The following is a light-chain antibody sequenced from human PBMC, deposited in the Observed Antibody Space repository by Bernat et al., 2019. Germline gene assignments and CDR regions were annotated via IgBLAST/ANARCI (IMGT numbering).Light chain of an antibody. Sequence: DIQMTQSPSSLSASVGDRVIVSCRASQSITNYLNWYQHRPGKAPKLLIYAASILQSGVPSRFSGRGSGTDFTLTISSLQPEDFATYYCQQSYSNPRTFGGGTKVEI. J-gene: IGKJ4*01. CDR2: AAS. V-gene: IGKV1-39*01. CDR1: QSITNY. CDR3: QQSYSNPRT.